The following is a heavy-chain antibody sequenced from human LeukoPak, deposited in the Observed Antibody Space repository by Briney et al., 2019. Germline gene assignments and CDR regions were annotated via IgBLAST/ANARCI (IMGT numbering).Heavy chain of an antibody. V-gene: IGHV4-34*01. Sequence: SETLSLTCAVYGGSFSGYYWSWIRQPPGKGLEWIGEINHSGSTNYNPSLKSRVTISVDTSKNQFSLRLTSVTAADTSVYYCARPTSYDILTGPFDYWGQGTLVTVSS. D-gene: IGHD3-9*01. CDR2: INHSGST. CDR1: GGSFSGYY. CDR3: ARPTSYDILTGPFDY. J-gene: IGHJ4*02.